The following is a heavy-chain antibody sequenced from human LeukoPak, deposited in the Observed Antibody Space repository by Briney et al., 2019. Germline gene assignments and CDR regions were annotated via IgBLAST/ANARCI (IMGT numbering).Heavy chain of an antibody. D-gene: IGHD3-3*01. V-gene: IGHV1-18*01. CDR1: GYTFTSYG. CDR2: ISAYNGNT. Sequence: GASVKVSCKASGYTFTSYGISWVRQAPGQGLEWMGWISAYNGNTNYARKLQGRVTMTTDTSTSTAYMELRSLRSDDTAVYYCARDIGELRFLEWLPDHYYYNYMDVWGKGTTVTVSS. CDR3: ARDIGELRFLEWLPDHYYYNYMDV. J-gene: IGHJ6*03.